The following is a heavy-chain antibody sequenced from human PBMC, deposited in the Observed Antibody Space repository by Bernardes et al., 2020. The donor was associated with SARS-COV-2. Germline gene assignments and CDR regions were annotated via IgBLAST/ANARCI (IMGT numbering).Heavy chain of an antibody. D-gene: IGHD1-26*01. V-gene: IGHV4-59*08. Sequence: PETLSLTCTVSGGSISSYYWSWIRQPPGKGLEWIGYIYYSGSTNYNPSLKSRVTISVDTSKNQFSLKLSSVTAADTAVYYCARHSGSYWGGAFDIWGQGTMVTVSS. J-gene: IGHJ3*02. CDR2: IYYSGST. CDR1: GGSISSYY. CDR3: ARHSGSYWGGAFDI.